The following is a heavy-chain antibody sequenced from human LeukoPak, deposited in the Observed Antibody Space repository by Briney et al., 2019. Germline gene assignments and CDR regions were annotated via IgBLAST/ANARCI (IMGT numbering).Heavy chain of an antibody. CDR3: ARDLGRYDSNQGPLDAFDI. J-gene: IGHJ3*02. CDR1: GFTVSSNY. CDR2: IYTGGST. Sequence: PGGSLGLSCAASGFTVSSNYMSWVRQAPGRGLEWVSVIYTGGSTYYADSVKGRFTISRDNSKNTLYLQMNSLRAEDTAVYYCARDLGRYDSNQGPLDAFDIWGQGTMVTVSS. V-gene: IGHV3-53*01. D-gene: IGHD3-22*01.